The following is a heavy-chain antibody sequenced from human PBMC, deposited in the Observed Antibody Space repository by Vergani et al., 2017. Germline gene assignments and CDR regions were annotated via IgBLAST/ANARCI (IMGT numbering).Heavy chain of an antibody. J-gene: IGHJ4*02. D-gene: IGHD5-12*01. CDR2: TFYRSKWYN. CDR1: GDSVSGNSAA. V-gene: IGHV6-1*01. CDR3: AREGDSGYSRGIDY. Sequence: QVQLQQSGPGLVKPSQTLSLTCAISGDSVSGNSAAWNWIRQSPSRGLEWLGRTFYRSKWYNDYAVSVKSRITINPDTSKNQFSLQLNSVTPEDTAVYYWAREGDSGYSRGIDYWGQGTLVTVSS.